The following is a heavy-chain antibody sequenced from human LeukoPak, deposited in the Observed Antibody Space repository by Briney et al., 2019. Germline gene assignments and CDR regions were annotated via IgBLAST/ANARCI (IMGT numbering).Heavy chain of an antibody. D-gene: IGHD1-26*01. V-gene: IGHV4-59*01. Sequence: SETLSLTCNVSGGSISSYYWNWIRQPPGKGLEWIGYIYYSGITNYNPSLKSRVTISVDTSENQFSLKLTSVTAADTAVYYCARAGRWEGRPHAFDIWGQGTMVTVSS. CDR2: IYYSGIT. CDR1: GGSISSYY. CDR3: ARAGRWEGRPHAFDI. J-gene: IGHJ3*02.